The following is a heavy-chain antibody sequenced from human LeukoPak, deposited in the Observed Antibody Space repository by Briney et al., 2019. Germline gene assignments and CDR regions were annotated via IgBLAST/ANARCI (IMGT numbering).Heavy chain of an antibody. CDR1: GFTFSSYS. D-gene: IGHD2-2*01. CDR2: ISSSSSYI. V-gene: IGHV3-21*01. Sequence: GGSLRLSCAASGFTFSSYSMNWVRQAPGKGLEWVSSISSSSSYIYYADSVKGRFTISRDNAKNSLYLQMNSLRAEDTAVYYCARDPDIVVVPAARGAFDIWGQGTMVTVSS. CDR3: ARDPDIVVVPAARGAFDI. J-gene: IGHJ3*02.